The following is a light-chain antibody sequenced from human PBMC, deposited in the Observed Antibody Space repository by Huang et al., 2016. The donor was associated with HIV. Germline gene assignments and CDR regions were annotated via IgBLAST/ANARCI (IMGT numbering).Light chain of an antibody. CDR2: GAF. CDR1: QTVSDN. J-gene: IGKJ1*01. CDR3: QQYNKWPRT. V-gene: IGKV3-15*01. Sequence: EIVMTQTPVTLSVSPVERATLSCRASQTVSDNLAWYQQKPGQPPRVLIYGAFTRATGVPARFSGSGSGTEFTLTISNLQSEDFAVYYCQQYNKWPRTFGQGTKVEIK.